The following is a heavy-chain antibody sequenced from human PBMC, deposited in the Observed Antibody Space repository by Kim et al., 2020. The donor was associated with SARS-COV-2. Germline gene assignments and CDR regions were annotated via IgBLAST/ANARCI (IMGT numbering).Heavy chain of an antibody. Sequence: GGSLRLSCAASGFTFSSYGMHWVRQAPGKGLEWVAVIWYDGSNKYYADSVKGRFTISRDNSKNTLYLQMNSLRAEDTAVYYCARAGLEGVRFLEWLFDYWGQGTLVTVSS. J-gene: IGHJ4*02. CDR3: ARAGLEGVRFLEWLFDY. CDR1: GFTFSSYG. V-gene: IGHV3-33*01. D-gene: IGHD3-3*01. CDR2: IWYDGSNK.